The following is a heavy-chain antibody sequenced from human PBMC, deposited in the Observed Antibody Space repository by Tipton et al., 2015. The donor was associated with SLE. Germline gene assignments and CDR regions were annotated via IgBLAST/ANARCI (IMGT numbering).Heavy chain of an antibody. V-gene: IGHV4-39*01. CDR2: IYYSGST. Sequence: TLSLTCSVSGGSIRSSSYYWGWIRQPPGKGLDWIGSIYYSGSTYYNPSLKSRVTISVDTSTNQFSLKLSSVTAADTAVYYCARRDTIFGVVIDYWGQGTLVTVSS. CDR3: ARRDTIFGVVIDY. J-gene: IGHJ4*02. D-gene: IGHD3-3*01. CDR1: GGSIRSSSYY.